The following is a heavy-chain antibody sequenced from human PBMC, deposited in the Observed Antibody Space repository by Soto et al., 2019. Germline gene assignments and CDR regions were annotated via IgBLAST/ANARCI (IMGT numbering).Heavy chain of an antibody. CDR1: GFTFSSYG. J-gene: IGHJ4*02. V-gene: IGHV3-30*18. Sequence: GGSLRLSCAASGFTFSSYGMHWVRQAPGKGLEWVAVISYDGSNKYYADSVKGRFTISRDNSKNTLYLQMNSLRAEDTAVYYCAKDGVLRFLEWLVWYSFFDYCGQGSLVTVSS. CDR2: ISYDGSNK. D-gene: IGHD3-3*01. CDR3: AKDGVLRFLEWLVWYSFFDY.